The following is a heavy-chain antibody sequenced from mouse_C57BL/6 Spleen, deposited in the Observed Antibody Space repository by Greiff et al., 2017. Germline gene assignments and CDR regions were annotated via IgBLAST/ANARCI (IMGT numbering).Heavy chain of an antibody. CDR3: TTWVLRYFDV. Sequence: EVQLQQSGAELVRPGASVKLSCTASGFNIKDDYMHWVKQRPEQGLEWIGWIDPENGDTEYASKFQGKATITADTSSNTAYLQLSSLTSEDTAVYYCTTWVLRYFDVWGTGTTVTVSS. V-gene: IGHV14-4*01. CDR1: GFNIKDDY. J-gene: IGHJ1*03. D-gene: IGHD2-3*01. CDR2: IDPENGDT.